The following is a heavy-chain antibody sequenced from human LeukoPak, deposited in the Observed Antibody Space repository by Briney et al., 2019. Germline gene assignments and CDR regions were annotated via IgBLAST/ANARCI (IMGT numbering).Heavy chain of an antibody. Sequence: SSQTLSLTCTVSGGSISSGSYYWSWIRQPAGKGLEWIGRIYTSGSTNYNPSLKSRVTISVDTSKNQFSLKLSSVTAADTAVYSCARDGGLGYCSGGSCLNWFDPWGQGTLVTVSS. CDR3: ARDGGLGYCSGGSCLNWFDP. CDR1: GGSISSGSYY. D-gene: IGHD2-15*01. CDR2: IYTSGST. V-gene: IGHV4-61*02. J-gene: IGHJ5*02.